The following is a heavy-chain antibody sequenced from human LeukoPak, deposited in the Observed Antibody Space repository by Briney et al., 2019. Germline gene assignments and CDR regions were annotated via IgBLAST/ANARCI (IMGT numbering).Heavy chain of an antibody. CDR1: GFTFSNYA. Sequence: QAGGSLRLSCAASGFTFSNYAMSWVRQAPGKGLEWVSAISGSGDNTYYADSVKGRFTISRDNSKNTLYLQVNSLRAEDTAVYYCAKDRSGWYVWDFWGQGTLVTVSS. J-gene: IGHJ4*02. CDR2: ISGSGDNT. V-gene: IGHV3-23*01. D-gene: IGHD6-19*01. CDR3: AKDRSGWYVWDF.